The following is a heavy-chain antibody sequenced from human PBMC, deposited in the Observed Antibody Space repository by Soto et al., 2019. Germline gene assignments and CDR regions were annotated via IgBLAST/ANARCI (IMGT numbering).Heavy chain of an antibody. Sequence: PSETLSLTCTVSGGSISSYYWSWIRQPPGKGLEWIGYIYYSGNTNYNPSLKSRVTMSVDTSKNQFSLKLNSVTAADTAVYYCARGQTRPIISSWATLDYWGQGTLVTVSS. CDR3: ARGQTRPIISSWATLDY. D-gene: IGHD6-13*01. CDR2: IYYSGNT. CDR1: GGSISSYY. J-gene: IGHJ4*02. V-gene: IGHV4-59*01.